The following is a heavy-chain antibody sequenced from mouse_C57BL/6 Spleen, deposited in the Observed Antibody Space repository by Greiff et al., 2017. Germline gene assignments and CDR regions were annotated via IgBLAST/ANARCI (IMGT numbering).Heavy chain of an antibody. Sequence: QVQLQQSGAELARPGASVKLSCKASGYTFTSYGISWVKQRTGQGLEWIGEIYPRSGNTYYNEKFKGKATQTADKSSSTAYMELRSLTSEDSAVYFCARDDGTHFDYGGQGTTLTVSS. D-gene: IGHD2-3*01. V-gene: IGHV1-81*01. CDR2: IYPRSGNT. CDR3: ARDDGTHFDY. J-gene: IGHJ2*01. CDR1: GYTFTSYG.